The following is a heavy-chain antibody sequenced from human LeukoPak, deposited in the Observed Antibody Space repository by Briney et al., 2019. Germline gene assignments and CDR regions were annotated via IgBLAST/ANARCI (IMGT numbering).Heavy chain of an antibody. J-gene: IGHJ3*02. CDR2: IKPDGSES. CDR1: GFTDG. V-gene: IGHV3-7*01. CDR3: ARDVTMIVPGAFDI. D-gene: IGHD3-22*01. Sequence: PGGSLRLSCAASGFTDGMRWVRKAPGKGLGCVAIIKPDGSESYYGDSVKGRFTISRDNAKDSLCLQMKSLRAEDTAVYYWARDVTMIVPGAFDIWGHGTTVIVFS.